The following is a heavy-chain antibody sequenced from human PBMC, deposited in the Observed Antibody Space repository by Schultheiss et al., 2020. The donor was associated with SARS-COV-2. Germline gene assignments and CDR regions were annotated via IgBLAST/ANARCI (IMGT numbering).Heavy chain of an antibody. V-gene: IGHV3-48*01. J-gene: IGHJ4*02. CDR1: GFTFSSYE. Sequence: GGSLRLSCAASGFTFSSYEMNWVRQAPGKGLEWVSYISSSSSTIYYADSVKGRFTISRDNAKNSLYLQMNSLRAEDTAVYYCARDRSPFPKSSSTSAAKGGGDYWGQGTLVTVSS. D-gene: IGHD2-2*01. CDR2: ISSSSSTI. CDR3: ARDRSPFPKSSSTSAAKGGGDY.